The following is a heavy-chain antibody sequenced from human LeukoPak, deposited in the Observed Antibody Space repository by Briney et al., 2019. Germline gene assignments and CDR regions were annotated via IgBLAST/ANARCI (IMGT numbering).Heavy chain of an antibody. CDR2: ISHDGANK. CDR1: GFRFSDHA. J-gene: IGHJ4*02. CDR3: ASEDIAELQF. D-gene: IGHD2-15*01. V-gene: IGHV3-30*15. Sequence: GGSLRLSCSASGFRFSDHAMRWVRQSPGRGLEWLAFISHDGANKYYAESVEGRFTISRANSKNTVYLQLSGLRAEDTALYYCASEDIAELQFWCQGTLVSVSS.